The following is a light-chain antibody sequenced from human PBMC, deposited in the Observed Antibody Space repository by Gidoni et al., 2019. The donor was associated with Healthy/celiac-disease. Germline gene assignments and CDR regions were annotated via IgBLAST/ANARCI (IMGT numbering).Light chain of an antibody. Sequence: IQMTHSPSSLSASVGGRVTLTCQASHDSSNYLNWHQQKPGKAPKLLIYDASNLETGDPSRFSRSGSGTDFTFTISSLQPEDIATYYCQQYDNLLLTFGGGTKVEIK. J-gene: IGKJ4*01. CDR3: QQYDNLLLT. CDR1: HDSSNY. CDR2: DAS. V-gene: IGKV1-33*01.